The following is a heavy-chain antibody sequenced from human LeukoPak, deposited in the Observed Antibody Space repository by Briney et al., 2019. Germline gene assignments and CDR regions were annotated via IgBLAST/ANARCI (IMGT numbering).Heavy chain of an antibody. J-gene: IGHJ4*02. CDR3: ARDRNAPAKYVFDN. D-gene: IGHD4/OR15-4a*01. CDR2: ISNDGRDK. CDR1: GFTFNSYA. Sequence: GGSLRLSCAVSGFTFNSYAMHWARQPPGKGLEWVALISNDGRDKHHADSVKGRFTISRDNSKNTLYLQMNSLRAEDTAVYYCARDRNAPAKYVFDNWGQGTLVTVSS. V-gene: IGHV3-30*04.